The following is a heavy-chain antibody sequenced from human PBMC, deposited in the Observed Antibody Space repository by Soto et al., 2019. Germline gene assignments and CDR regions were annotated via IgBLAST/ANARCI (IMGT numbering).Heavy chain of an antibody. D-gene: IGHD2-21*02. J-gene: IGHJ4*02. CDR1: GYTFDTYG. Sequence: QVQLVQSGTEVKNPGAAVKVSCKASGYTFDTYGINWVRQAPGQGLEWMGWISASNGKTNYAQKFQGRVTLTTDTSTSSAYMELRRLTSDDTAVYFCARGGRLTAIYYFDFWGQGTQVTVSS. CDR3: ARGGRLTAIYYFDF. CDR2: ISASNGKT. V-gene: IGHV1-18*01.